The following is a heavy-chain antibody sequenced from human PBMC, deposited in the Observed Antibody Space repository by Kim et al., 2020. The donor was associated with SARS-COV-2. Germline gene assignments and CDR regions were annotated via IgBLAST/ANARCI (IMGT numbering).Heavy chain of an antibody. V-gene: IGHV1-46*01. CDR3: ARELGSTMVRGVIEYYGMDV. CDR2: INPSGGST. J-gene: IGHJ6*02. Sequence: ASVKVSCKASGYTFTSYYMHWVRQAPGQGLEWMGIINPSGGSTSYAQKFQGRVTMTRDTSTSTVYMELSSLRSEDTAVYYCARELGSTMVRGVIEYYGMDVWGQGTTVTVSS. D-gene: IGHD3-10*01. CDR1: GYTFTSYY.